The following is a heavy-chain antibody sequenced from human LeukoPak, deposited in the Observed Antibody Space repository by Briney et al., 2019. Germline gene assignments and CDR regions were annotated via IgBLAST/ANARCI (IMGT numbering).Heavy chain of an antibody. Sequence: GASVKVPCKASGYTFTGYYMHWVRQAPGQGLEWMGWINPNSGGTNYAQKFQGRVTMTRDTSISTAYMELSRLRSDDTAVYYCARPYCGGDCYWLVAANAFDIWGQGTMVTVSS. CDR3: ARPYCGGDCYWLVAANAFDI. CDR2: INPNSGGT. J-gene: IGHJ3*02. CDR1: GYTFTGYY. D-gene: IGHD2-21*02. V-gene: IGHV1-2*02.